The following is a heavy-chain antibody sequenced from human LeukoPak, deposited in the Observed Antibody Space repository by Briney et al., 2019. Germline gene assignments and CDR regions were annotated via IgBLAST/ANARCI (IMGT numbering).Heavy chain of an antibody. J-gene: IGHJ4*02. D-gene: IGHD4-11*01. CDR3: AREHYSAFDY. CDR2: ISSSSSYI. V-gene: IGHV3-21*01. CDR1: GFTFSSYA. Sequence: PGGSLRLSCAASGFTFSSYAMSWVRQAPGKGLEWVSSISSSSSYIYYADSVKGRFTISRDNAKNSLYLQMNSLRAEDTAVYYCAREHYSAFDYWGQGTLVTVSS.